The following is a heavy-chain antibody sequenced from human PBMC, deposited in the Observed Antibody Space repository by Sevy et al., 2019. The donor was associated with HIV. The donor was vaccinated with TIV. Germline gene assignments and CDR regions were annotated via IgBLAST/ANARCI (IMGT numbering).Heavy chain of an antibody. J-gene: IGHJ4*02. Sequence: GGSLRLSCAASGFTFSSYAMHWVRQAPGKGLEWVAVISYGGSNKYYADSVKGRFTISRDNSKNTLYLQMNSLRAEDTAVYYCARAPGGSFPVDYWGQGTLVTVSS. CDR2: ISYGGSNK. D-gene: IGHD1-26*01. V-gene: IGHV3-30-3*01. CDR1: GFTFSSYA. CDR3: ARAPGGSFPVDY.